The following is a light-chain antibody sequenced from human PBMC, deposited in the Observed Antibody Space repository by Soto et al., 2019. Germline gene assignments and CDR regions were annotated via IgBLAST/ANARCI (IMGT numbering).Light chain of an antibody. CDR2: GAS. V-gene: IGKV1-12*01. Sequence: DTQMTQSPSSVSASIGDRVTSTCRASQDISTRLAWYQQKPGKAPNILVYGASTLESGVPSRFSGSGSGTDFTLTIRSLQPEDFATYYCLQVNTFPFTFGQGTRLEIK. CDR3: LQVNTFPFT. CDR1: QDISTR. J-gene: IGKJ5*01.